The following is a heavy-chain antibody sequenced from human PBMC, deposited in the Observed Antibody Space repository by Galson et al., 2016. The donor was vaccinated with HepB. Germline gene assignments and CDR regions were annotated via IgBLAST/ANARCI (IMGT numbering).Heavy chain of an antibody. J-gene: IGHJ4*02. CDR2: ISWNSETV. CDR3: AKGGDIGVTVFGVDFFDS. CDR1: GFTFDDYA. V-gene: IGHV3-9*01. D-gene: IGHD3-3*01. Sequence: SLRLSCAASGFTFDDYAMYWVRQAPGRGLEWVSGISWNSETVDYADPVKGRFIISRDDAKNSLYLQMNSLRTDDTAFYFCAKGGDIGVTVFGVDFFDSWGQGTLVTVSS.